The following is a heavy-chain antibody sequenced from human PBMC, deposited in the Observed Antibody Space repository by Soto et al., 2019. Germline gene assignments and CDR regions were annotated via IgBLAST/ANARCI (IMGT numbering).Heavy chain of an antibody. V-gene: IGHV4-4*07. CDR3: ARGAAAGVDYGMDF. D-gene: IGHD6-13*01. CDR1: GVSISTYY. J-gene: IGHJ6*02. CDR2: IYTSGGT. Sequence: SETLSLTCPVSGVSISTYYWSWIRQPAGKGLEWIGRIYTSGGTNYNPSLKSRVTMSVDTSKKQFSLKLSSVTAADTAVYYCARGAAAGVDYGMDFWGQGTTVTVS.